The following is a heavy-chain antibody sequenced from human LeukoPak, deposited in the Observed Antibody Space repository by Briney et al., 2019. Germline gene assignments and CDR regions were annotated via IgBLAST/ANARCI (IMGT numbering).Heavy chain of an antibody. CDR1: GFTFTSYG. CDR3: ARVGSTDGPHAFDI. D-gene: IGHD2-21*02. V-gene: IGHV3-21*01. J-gene: IGHJ3*02. CDR2: IDTSGSYI. Sequence: GGSLRLSCTASGFTFTSYGMNWVREAPGKGLEWVSFIDTSGSYIYYGDSLKGRVTISRDNAKNTLYLQMNSLRAEDTSVYYCARVGSTDGPHAFDIWGQGTMVTVSS.